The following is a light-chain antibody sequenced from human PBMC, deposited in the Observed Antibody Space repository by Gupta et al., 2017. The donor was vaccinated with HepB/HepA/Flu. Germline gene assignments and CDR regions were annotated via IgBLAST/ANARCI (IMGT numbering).Light chain of an antibody. CDR2: GAS. V-gene: IGKV3-20*01. CDR1: QSVSSSY. Sequence: EIVLTQSSGTLSLSPGERATLSCRASQSVSSSYLAWYQQKPGQAPRLLIYGASSRATGIPDRFSGSGSGTDFTLTISRLEPEDFAVYYCQQEGRSPRTFGQGTKVEIK. J-gene: IGKJ1*01. CDR3: QQEGRSPRT.